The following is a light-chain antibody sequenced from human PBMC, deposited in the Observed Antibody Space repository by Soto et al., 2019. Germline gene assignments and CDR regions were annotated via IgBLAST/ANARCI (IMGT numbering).Light chain of an antibody. J-gene: IGKJ1*01. V-gene: IGKV3-20*01. CDR2: VAS. CDR1: QIIDSSY. CDR3: QQYNNWPRT. Sequence: EIVWAQSPVTLALSPGEMATLSWRGSQIIDSSYLAWYHQRPGQAPRLLIYVASSRATGIPDRFSGSGSGTDFTLTISRLEPEDFAVYYCQQYNNWPRTFGQGTKVDIK.